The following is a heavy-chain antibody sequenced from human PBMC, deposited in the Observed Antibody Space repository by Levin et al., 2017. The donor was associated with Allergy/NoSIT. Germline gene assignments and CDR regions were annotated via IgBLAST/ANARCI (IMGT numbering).Heavy chain of an antibody. D-gene: IGHD4-11*01. CDR2: IYPGDSDT. J-gene: IGHJ5*02. V-gene: IGHV5-51*01. CDR3: ARSYSNYDWFDP. CDR1: GYNFITYW. Sequence: GESLKISCKGSGYNFITYWIGWVRQMPGKGLEWMGVIYPGDSDTRYSPSFQGQVTISADKSISTAYLQWSSLKASDTAMYYCARSYSNYDWFDPWGQGTLVTVSS.